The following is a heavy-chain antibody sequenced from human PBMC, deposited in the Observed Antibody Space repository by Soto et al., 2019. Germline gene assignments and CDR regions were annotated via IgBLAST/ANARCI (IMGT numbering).Heavy chain of an antibody. V-gene: IGHV4-61*05. CDR1: GGSISSTGYY. D-gene: IGHD2-8*01. CDR2: IYYSGSTNT. Sequence: TSETLSLTCTVSGGSISSTGYYWSWIRQPPGRGLEWVGHIYYSGSTNTNYNPSLKSRVTISVDTSKNQFSLKLSSVTAADTAVYYCAINADVWGQGTTVTVSS. J-gene: IGHJ6*02. CDR3: AINADV.